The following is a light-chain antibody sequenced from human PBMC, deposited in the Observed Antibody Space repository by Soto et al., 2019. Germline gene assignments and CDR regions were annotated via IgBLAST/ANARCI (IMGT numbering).Light chain of an antibody. CDR2: EVT. CDR1: SMNVGGYDY. V-gene: IGLV2-14*01. CDR3: SSYTTTSTYV. Sequence: QFLLTQPAPVSGSPGQRVTISCTGTSMNVGGYDYVSWYQQHPGKAPKFMIYEVTNRPSGVSHRFSGSKSGNTASLTISGLQAEDEADYYCSSYTTTSTYVFGTGTKVTVL. J-gene: IGLJ1*01.